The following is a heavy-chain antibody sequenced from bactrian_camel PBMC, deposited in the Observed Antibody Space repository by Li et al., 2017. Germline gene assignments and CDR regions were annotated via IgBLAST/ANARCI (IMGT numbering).Heavy chain of an antibody. D-gene: IGHD3*01. CDR2: INSGGGRT. Sequence: DVQLVESGGGLVQPGASLKLSCAASGFIFGTHAMDWVRQAPGKGLEWVSAINSGGGRTYNADSVKGRFTISRDNAKNALYLQLNSLKTEDTAMYYCACPLIMGWEADFGYWGQGTQVTVS. CDR1: GFIFGTHA. J-gene: IGHJ6*01. CDR3: ACPLIMGWEADFGY. V-gene: IGHV3S31*01.